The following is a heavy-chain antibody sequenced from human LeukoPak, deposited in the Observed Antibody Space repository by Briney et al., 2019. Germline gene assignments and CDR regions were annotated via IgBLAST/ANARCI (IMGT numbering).Heavy chain of an antibody. Sequence: SGGSLRLSCAASGFTFSNAWMSWVRQAPGKGLEWVSAISGSGGSTYYADSVKGRFTISRDNSKNTLYLQMNSLRAEDTAVYYCAKDPEWLVNKFDYWGQGTLVTVSS. J-gene: IGHJ4*02. CDR1: GFTFSNAW. D-gene: IGHD6-19*01. CDR3: AKDPEWLVNKFDY. CDR2: ISGSGGST. V-gene: IGHV3-23*01.